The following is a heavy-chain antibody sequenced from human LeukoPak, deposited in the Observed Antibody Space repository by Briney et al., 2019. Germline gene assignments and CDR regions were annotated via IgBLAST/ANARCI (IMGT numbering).Heavy chain of an antibody. CDR2: MYPGDSDT. CDR1: GYSFTSDW. V-gene: IGHV5-51*01. J-gene: IGHJ3*02. D-gene: IGHD3-10*01. CDR3: AKQRPYYYGSGSYRAFDI. Sequence: GESLKISCKGSGYSFTSDWIGWVRQMPGKGLEWMGIMYPGDSDTRYSPSFQGQVTISADKSISTAYLQWSSLKASDTAMYYCAKQRPYYYGSGSYRAFDIWGQGTMSPSLQ.